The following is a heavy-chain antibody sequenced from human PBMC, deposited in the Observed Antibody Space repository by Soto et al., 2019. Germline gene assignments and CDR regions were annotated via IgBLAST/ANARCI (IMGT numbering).Heavy chain of an antibody. CDR2: IKNDGTMT. CDR1: GFTFSTYW. CDR3: AKSYGFDP. V-gene: IGHV3-74*01. Sequence: EVQLVESGGDLVQPGGSLRLSCAASGFTFSTYWMHWVRQAPGKGPVWISRIKNDGTMTFYADSVKGRFTISRDNAKNTLYLQMNSLRAEDTAVYYCAKSYGFDPWGQGTLVTVSS. D-gene: IGHD3-16*01. J-gene: IGHJ5*02.